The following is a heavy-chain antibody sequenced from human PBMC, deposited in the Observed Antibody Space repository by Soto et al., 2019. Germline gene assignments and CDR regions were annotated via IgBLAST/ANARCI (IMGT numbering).Heavy chain of an antibody. CDR3: ARNSATYYDFWSGYYSVPTGANDAFDI. J-gene: IGHJ3*02. D-gene: IGHD3-3*01. CDR1: GYTFTTYY. Sequence: ASVKVSCKASGYTFTTYYMHWVRQALGQGLEWMGILNPSGGSTSYAQNFQGRVTMTRDTSTSTVYMELSSLRSEDTAVYYCARNSATYYDFWSGYYSVPTGANDAFDIWGQGTMVTVSS. CDR2: LNPSGGST. V-gene: IGHV1-46*03.